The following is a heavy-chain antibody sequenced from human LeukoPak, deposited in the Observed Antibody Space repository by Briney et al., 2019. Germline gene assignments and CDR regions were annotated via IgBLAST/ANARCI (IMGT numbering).Heavy chain of an antibody. CDR3: AKDIQLST. J-gene: IGHJ3*01. D-gene: IGHD5-24*01. CDR2: IGSSGGST. CDR1: GFTFSSAA. V-gene: IGHV3-23*01. Sequence: GGSLRLSCAASGFTFSSAAMTWDRQAPGKGLEWVSLIGSSGGSTYYADSVKGRFTISRDNSKNTLSLQMNSLRVEDTAIYYCAKDIQLSTWGLGTMVTVSS.